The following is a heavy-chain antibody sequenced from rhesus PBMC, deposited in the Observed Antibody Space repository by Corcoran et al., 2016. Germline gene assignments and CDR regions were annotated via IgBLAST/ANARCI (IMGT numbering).Heavy chain of an antibody. CDR2: ISSGGSP. V-gene: IGHV3-103*01. J-gene: IGHJ4*01. CDR1: GFTFNNYT. Sequence: EVQLVESGGGLAKPGGSLRLSCAASGFTFNNYTMHWVRQAPGKGLEWVSAISSGGSPYYADSVKGRFTISRDNSKNTLSLQMNSLRAEDTAVYYCTKDLESSYYGDYWGQGVLVTVSS. D-gene: IGHD3-16*01. CDR3: TKDLESSYYGDY.